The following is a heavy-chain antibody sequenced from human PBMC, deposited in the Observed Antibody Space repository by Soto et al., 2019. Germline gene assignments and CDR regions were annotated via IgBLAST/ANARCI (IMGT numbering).Heavy chain of an antibody. CDR3: ARGCASLDN. V-gene: IGHV3-7*01. Sequence: EVQLVESGGGLVQPGGSLRLSCAASEFTFGNFWMTWVRQAPGKGLEWVANIKEDGTEIYYVDSVKGRFTISRDNAKNSLYLQMNTLRPDDTAVYYCARGCASLDNWGQGTLVTVSS. CDR2: IKEDGTEI. D-gene: IGHD2-8*01. J-gene: IGHJ4*02. CDR1: EFTFGNFW.